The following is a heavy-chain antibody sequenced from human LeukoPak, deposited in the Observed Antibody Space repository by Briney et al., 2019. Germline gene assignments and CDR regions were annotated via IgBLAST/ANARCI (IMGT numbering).Heavy chain of an antibody. CDR2: ISTSSSYI. Sequence: GGSLRLSCAASGFTFSTYSMNWVRQAPGKGLEWVSSISTSSSYIYYADSVKGRFTISRDNAKNSLYLQMNSLRAEDTAVYYCARLDSSSCFDYWGQGTLVTVFS. J-gene: IGHJ4*02. CDR1: GFTFSTYS. V-gene: IGHV3-21*01. CDR3: ARLDSSSCFDY. D-gene: IGHD6-13*01.